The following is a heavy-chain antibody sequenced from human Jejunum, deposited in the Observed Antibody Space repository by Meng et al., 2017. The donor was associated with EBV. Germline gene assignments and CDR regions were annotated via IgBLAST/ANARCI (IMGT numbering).Heavy chain of an antibody. J-gene: IGHJ5*02. CDR3: ARDKPHNWFDP. V-gene: IGHV3-74*01. CDR1: RFMFSNYL. Sequence: GPLVGAGGGFVQPGGTLRLCWSASRFMFSNYLMHWVRQVPGKGLVWVSRINNDGSDTIYADSVKGRFTTSRDNAKNTLYLQMNSLRIEDTAVYFCARDKPHNWFDPWGQGTLVTVSS. CDR2: INNDGSDT.